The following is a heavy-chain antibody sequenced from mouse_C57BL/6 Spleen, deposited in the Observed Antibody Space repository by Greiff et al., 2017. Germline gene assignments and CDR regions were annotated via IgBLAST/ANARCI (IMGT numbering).Heavy chain of an antibody. Sequence: VQLQQSGTVLARPGASVKMSCKTSGYTFTSYWMHWVKQRPGQGLEWIGAIYPGNSDTSYNQKFKGKAKLTAVTSASTTYMELSSLTNEDSAVYYCTSSTAQATFDDWGQGTTLTVSS. CDR3: TSSTAQATFDD. J-gene: IGHJ2*01. V-gene: IGHV1-5*01. D-gene: IGHD3-2*02. CDR1: GYTFTSYW. CDR2: IYPGNSDT.